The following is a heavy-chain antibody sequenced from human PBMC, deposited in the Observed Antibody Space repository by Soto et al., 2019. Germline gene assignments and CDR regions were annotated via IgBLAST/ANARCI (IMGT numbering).Heavy chain of an antibody. J-gene: IGHJ4*02. CDR2: TDYSGNT. V-gene: IGHV4-59*08. CDR1: SDSISSYY. D-gene: IGHD6-19*01. Sequence: QVQLQESGPGLVRPSETLSLTCTVSSDSISSYYWIWIRQSPGKGLEWIGYTDYSGNTNYNPSLKSRVSISGDTSKHQFVLRLSSVIAADTAVYYCARAVGDPLYYLDYWGQGTLVTVSS. CDR3: ARAVGDPLYYLDY.